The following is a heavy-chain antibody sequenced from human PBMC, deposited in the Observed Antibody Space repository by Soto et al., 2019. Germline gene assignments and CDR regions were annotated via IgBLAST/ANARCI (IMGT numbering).Heavy chain of an antibody. CDR3: ARAWFRAPGGDWFDP. Sequence: QVQLQESGPGLVKPSQTLSLTCTVSGGSISSGGYYWSWIRQHPGKGLEWIGYIYYSGSTYYNPSVMRRRTVSVDTSKNQFSLKLSSVTAADPAVYYCARAWFRAPGGDWFDPWGQGTLVTVSS. CDR1: GGSISSGGYY. J-gene: IGHJ5*02. V-gene: IGHV4-31*03. CDR2: IYYSGST. D-gene: IGHD3-10*01.